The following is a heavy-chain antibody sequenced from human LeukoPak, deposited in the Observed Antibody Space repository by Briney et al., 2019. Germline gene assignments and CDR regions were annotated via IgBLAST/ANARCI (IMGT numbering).Heavy chain of an antibody. J-gene: IGHJ3*02. CDR1: GDSISSTNW. CDR2: IYHSGTT. Sequence: SGTLSLTCAVSGDSISSTNWWNWVRQPPGKGLEWIGEIYHSGTTNYNPSLKSRVTISIDKSKNQFSLKLTSVTAADTAVYYCASLKMAFDIWGQGTMVTVSS. CDR3: ASLKMAFDI. D-gene: IGHD5-24*01. V-gene: IGHV4-4*02.